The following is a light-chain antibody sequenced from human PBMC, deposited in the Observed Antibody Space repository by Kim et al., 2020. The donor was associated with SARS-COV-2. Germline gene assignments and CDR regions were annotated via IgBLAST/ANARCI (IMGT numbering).Light chain of an antibody. Sequence: SASAVDRVTMTCRASQSITRWLAWYQQKPGKAPKLLIYDASSLKRGVPARFSGSGAGTEFTLTISSLQTDDLATYYCNQYTSYSHTFGQGTKLEI. CDR3: NQYTSYSHT. CDR2: DAS. CDR1: QSITRW. V-gene: IGKV1-5*01. J-gene: IGKJ2*01.